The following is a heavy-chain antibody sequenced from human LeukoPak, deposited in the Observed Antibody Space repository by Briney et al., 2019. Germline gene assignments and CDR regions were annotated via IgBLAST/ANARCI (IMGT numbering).Heavy chain of an antibody. CDR2: IKEDGSEA. Sequence: PGGSLRLSCAAAGFTFSRYWMSWVRQATGKGLECVAKIKEDGSEAHYVDSVKGRFTISRDNAKNSLYLQMHSLRAEDTAVYYCAREEYCGGDCYTPWGQGTLVTVSS. V-gene: IGHV3-7*01. J-gene: IGHJ5*02. CDR1: GFTFSRYW. D-gene: IGHD2-21*02. CDR3: AREEYCGGDCYTP.